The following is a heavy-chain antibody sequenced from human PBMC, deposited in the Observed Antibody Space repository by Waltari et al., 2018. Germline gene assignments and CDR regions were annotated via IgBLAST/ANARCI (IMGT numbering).Heavy chain of an antibody. D-gene: IGHD6-13*01. Sequence: EVQLLESGGGLVQPGGSLRLLCAASGFTFSSYAMSWVRQAPGKGVEWVSAISGSGGSTYYADSVKGRFTISRDNSKNTLYLQMNSLRAEDTAVYYCAKGPRYSSSGMYWGQGTLVTVSS. V-gene: IGHV3-23*01. J-gene: IGHJ4*02. CDR1: GFTFSSYA. CDR3: AKGPRYSSSGMY. CDR2: ISGSGGST.